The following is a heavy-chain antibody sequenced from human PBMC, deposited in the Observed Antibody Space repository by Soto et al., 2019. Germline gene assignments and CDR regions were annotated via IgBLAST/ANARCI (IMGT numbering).Heavy chain of an antibody. CDR3: ARITTMVRESYYYYMDV. J-gene: IGHJ6*03. CDR2: IFSNDEK. V-gene: IGHV2-26*01. CDR1: GFSLRNARMG. Sequence: QVTLKESGSVLVKPTETLTLTCTVSGFSLRNARMGVSWIRQPPGKALEWLAHIFSNDEKSYSTSLKSRLTISKDTSKSQVVLTMTNMDPVDTATYYCARITTMVRESYYYYMDVWGKGTTVTVSS. D-gene: IGHD3-10*01.